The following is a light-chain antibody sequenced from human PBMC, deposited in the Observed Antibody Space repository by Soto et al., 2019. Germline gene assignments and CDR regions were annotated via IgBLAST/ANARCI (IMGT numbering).Light chain of an antibody. Sequence: DIQLTQSPASLSASVGDRITITCRASDNIGSNLNWYQHQTGTAPKLLIYAASSLQGGVPSRFSGSGYGTQFTLTISGLQTEDFATYYCQQSYIILTFGGGTWVDI. CDR2: AAS. J-gene: IGKJ4*01. CDR3: QQSYIILT. CDR1: DNIGSN. V-gene: IGKV1-39*01.